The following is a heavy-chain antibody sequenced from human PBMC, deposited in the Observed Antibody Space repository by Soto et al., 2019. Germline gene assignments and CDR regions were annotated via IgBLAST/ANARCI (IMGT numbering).Heavy chain of an antibody. V-gene: IGHV3-53*01. Sequence: GGSLRLSCTASGFSVTSNYMTWVRQAPGKGLECVSVIYAGGNTYYADSVKGRFTLSRNNSKNTLYLQMNNLRAEDTAVYYCARVTTFYDILTSSYALNYFDYWGQGTRVTVSS. D-gene: IGHD3-9*01. CDR1: GFSVTSNY. J-gene: IGHJ4*01. CDR3: ARVTTFYDILTSSYALNYFDY. CDR2: IYAGGNT.